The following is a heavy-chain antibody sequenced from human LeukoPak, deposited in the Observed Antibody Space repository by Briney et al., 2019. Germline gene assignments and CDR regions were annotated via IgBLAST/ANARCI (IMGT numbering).Heavy chain of an antibody. V-gene: IGHV4-30-4*08. J-gene: IGHJ4*02. CDR1: GGSISSGDYY. CDR3: AREVHSSSAVKFDY. Sequence: SETLSLTCTVSGGSISSGDYYWSWIRQPPGKGLEWIGYIYYSGSTYYNPSLKSRVTISVDTSKNQFSLKLSSVTAADTAVYYCAREVHSSSAVKFDYWGQGTLVTVSS. CDR2: IYYSGST. D-gene: IGHD6-6*01.